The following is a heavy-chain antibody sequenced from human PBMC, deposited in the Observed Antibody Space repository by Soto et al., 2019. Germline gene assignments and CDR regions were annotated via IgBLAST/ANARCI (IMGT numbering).Heavy chain of an antibody. CDR2: IIPIFGTA. Sequence: QVQLVQSGAEVKKPGSSVKVSCKASGGTFSSYAISWVRQAPGQGLEWMGGIIPIFGTANYAQKFQGRVTITADESTRTAYMELGSLRSEDTAVYSCAREEAAGQGRWFDPWGQGTLVTVSS. D-gene: IGHD6-13*01. CDR1: GGTFSSYA. J-gene: IGHJ5*02. V-gene: IGHV1-69*12. CDR3: AREEAAGQGRWFDP.